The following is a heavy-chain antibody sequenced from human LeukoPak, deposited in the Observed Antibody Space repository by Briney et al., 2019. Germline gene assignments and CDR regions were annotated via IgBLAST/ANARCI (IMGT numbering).Heavy chain of an antibody. Sequence: SETLSLTCTVSGGSISSYYWSWIRQPPGKGLEWVGYIYYSGSTYYNPSLKSRVTISVDTSKNQFSLKLSSVTAADTAVYYCARNPYSSGWYMGDAFDIWGQGTMVTVSS. V-gene: IGHV4-59*06. D-gene: IGHD6-19*01. CDR1: GGSISSYY. CDR3: ARNPYSSGWYMGDAFDI. CDR2: IYYSGST. J-gene: IGHJ3*02.